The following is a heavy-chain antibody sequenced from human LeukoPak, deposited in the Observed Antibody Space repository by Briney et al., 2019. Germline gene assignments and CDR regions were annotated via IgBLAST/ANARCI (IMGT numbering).Heavy chain of an antibody. CDR3: AREKSQGYCSGGSCSNLDY. V-gene: IGHV3-7*01. D-gene: IGHD2-15*01. CDR1: GFTFSSYW. J-gene: IGHJ4*02. Sequence: TGGSLRLSCAASGFTFSSYWMSWVRQAPGKGGEWVANIKQEGSEKYYVDSVKVRFTISRDNAKTSLYLQMNSLRAEDTAVYYCAREKSQGYCSGGSCSNLDYWGQGTLVTVSS. CDR2: IKQEGSEK.